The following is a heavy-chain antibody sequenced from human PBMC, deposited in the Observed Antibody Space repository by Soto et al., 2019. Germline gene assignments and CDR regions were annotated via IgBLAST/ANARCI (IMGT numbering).Heavy chain of an antibody. CDR1: GYTFTSYG. J-gene: IGHJ4*01. CDR3: ARGSRGLYFAGRGGTFDY. CDR2: INPNSGGT. V-gene: IGHV1-2*04. Sequence: GASVKVSCKASGYTFTSYGISWVRQAPGQGLEWMGWINPNSGGTNYAQKFQGWVTMTRDTSISTAYMELSRLRSDDTAVYYCARGSRGLYFAGRGGTFDYWG. D-gene: IGHD6-19*01.